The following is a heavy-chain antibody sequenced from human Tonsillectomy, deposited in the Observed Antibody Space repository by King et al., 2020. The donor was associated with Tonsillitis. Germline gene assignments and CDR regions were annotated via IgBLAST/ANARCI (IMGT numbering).Heavy chain of an antibody. V-gene: IGHV3-23*04. J-gene: IGHJ3*02. CDR1: GFTFSSYA. CDR2: ISGSGGST. D-gene: IGHD2-2*01. Sequence: VQLVESGGGLVQPGGSLRLSCAASGFTFSSYAMSWVRQAPGKGLEWVSSISGSGGSTWYVDSVKGRFTIPRDNSKKTLYLQMNSLRAEDTAVYYCAKSCTSCYPDDAFDIWGQGTMVTVSS. CDR3: AKSCTSCYPDDAFDI.